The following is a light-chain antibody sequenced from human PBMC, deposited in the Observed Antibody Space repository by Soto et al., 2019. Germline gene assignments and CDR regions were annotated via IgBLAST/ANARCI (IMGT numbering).Light chain of an antibody. CDR1: QTISSW. V-gene: IGKV1-5*03. CDR2: TAS. J-gene: IGKJ1*01. CDR3: QNYISYSAA. Sequence: DIQMTQSPSTLSGSVGDRVTITCRASQTISSWVAWYQQKTGKAPKLLTYTASTLKSGFPSTLSGISSGAEFPLTLTSLQPDDFATYFCQNYISYSAAVGQGTKVDSK.